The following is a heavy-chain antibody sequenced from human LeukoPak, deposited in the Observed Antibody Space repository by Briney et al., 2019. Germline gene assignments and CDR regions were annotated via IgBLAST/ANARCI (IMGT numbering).Heavy chain of an antibody. CDR2: IWYDGSNK. V-gene: IGHV3-33*08. D-gene: IGHD3-22*01. CDR3: ARVSSAQGFDY. J-gene: IGHJ4*02. Sequence: GGSLRLSCAASGFTFSSYAMHWVRQAPGKGLEWVAVIWYDGSNKYYADSVKGRFTISRDNSKNTLYLQMNSLRAEDTAVYYCARVSSAQGFDYWGQGTLVTVSS. CDR1: GFTFSSYA.